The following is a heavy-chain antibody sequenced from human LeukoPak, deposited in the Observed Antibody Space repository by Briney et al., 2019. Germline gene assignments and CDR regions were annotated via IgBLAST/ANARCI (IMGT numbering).Heavy chain of an antibody. Sequence: GGSLRLSCAASGFTFSSYAMSWVRQAPGKGLEWVSAISGSGGSTYYADSVKGRFTISRDNSKNTLYLQMNSLRAEDTAVYYCAKDWGYCSSTSCKPNAFDIWGRGTMVTVSS. CDR2: ISGSGGST. J-gene: IGHJ3*02. D-gene: IGHD2-2*01. CDR3: AKDWGYCSSTSCKPNAFDI. CDR1: GFTFSSYA. V-gene: IGHV3-23*01.